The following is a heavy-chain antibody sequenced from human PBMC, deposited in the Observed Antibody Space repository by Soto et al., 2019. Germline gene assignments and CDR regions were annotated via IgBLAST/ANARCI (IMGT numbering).Heavy chain of an antibody. Sequence: EVQLVESGGGLVKPGGSLRLSCAASGFTVSNAWMNWVRQAPGKGLEWVGRIKSKADGGTTDYTAPVRGRFTISRDDSKNTLYLQMNSLKTEDTAVYYCTRNGGYTYGSRPYYYGMDVWGQGTTVTVSS. D-gene: IGHD5-18*01. CDR2: IKSKADGGTT. V-gene: IGHV3-15*07. CDR1: GFTVSNAW. CDR3: TRNGGYTYGSRPYYYGMDV. J-gene: IGHJ6*02.